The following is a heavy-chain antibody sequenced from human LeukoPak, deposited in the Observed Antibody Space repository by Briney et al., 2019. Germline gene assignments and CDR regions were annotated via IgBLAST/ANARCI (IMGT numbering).Heavy chain of an antibody. CDR3: ANSHYTIFGVTIMLPFDI. D-gene: IGHD3-3*01. V-gene: IGHV3-23*01. CDR1: GFTFSTYA. CDR2: ISGSGGST. Sequence: PGGSLRLSCAASGFTFSTYAMSWVRQAPGKGLEWVSAISGSGGSTYYADSVKGQFTISRDNSKNTLYLQMNSLRAEDTAVYYCANSHYTIFGVTIMLPFDIWGQGTMVTVSS. J-gene: IGHJ3*02.